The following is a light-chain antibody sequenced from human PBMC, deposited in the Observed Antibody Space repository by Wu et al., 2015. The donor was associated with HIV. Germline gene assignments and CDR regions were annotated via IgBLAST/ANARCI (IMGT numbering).Light chain of an antibody. Sequence: EIVMTQSPATLSVSPGERAALSCRASQSVSSNLAWYQQKPGQTPRLLIYGASTRATGIPARFSGSGSGTEFTLTISSLQSEDFAVYYCQQYNNWQTFGRRDQGGNQT. CDR1: QSVSSN. CDR3: QQYNNWQT. CDR2: GAS. V-gene: IGKV3-15*01. J-gene: IGKJ1*01.